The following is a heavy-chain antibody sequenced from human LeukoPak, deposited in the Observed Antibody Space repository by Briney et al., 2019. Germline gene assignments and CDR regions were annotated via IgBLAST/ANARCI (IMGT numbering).Heavy chain of an antibody. D-gene: IGHD4-17*01. CDR1: GFTFSTYA. CDR2: ITGSGGST. V-gene: IGHV3-23*01. Sequence: GGSLRLSCAASGFTFSTYAMSWVRQAPGKGLEWVSAITGSGGSTFYADSVKGRFTISRDNSKDTLYLQMNSLRAEDTAMYYCARVPYGDYGSWGQGTLVTVSS. CDR3: ARVPYGDYGS. J-gene: IGHJ4*02.